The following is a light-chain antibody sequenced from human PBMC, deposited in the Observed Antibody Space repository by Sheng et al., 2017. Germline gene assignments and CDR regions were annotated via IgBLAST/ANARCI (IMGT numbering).Light chain of an antibody. J-gene: IGKJ1*01. Sequence: DIQMTQSPSTLSASVGDRIIITCRARQNISSWLAWYQQKPGKAPRLLIYKASSLESGVPSRFSGSGSGTEFTLTINNLQPEDFATYHCQQSYRTPWTFGQGTKLEIK. CDR1: QNISSW. V-gene: IGKV1-5*03. CDR2: KAS. CDR3: QQSYRTPWT.